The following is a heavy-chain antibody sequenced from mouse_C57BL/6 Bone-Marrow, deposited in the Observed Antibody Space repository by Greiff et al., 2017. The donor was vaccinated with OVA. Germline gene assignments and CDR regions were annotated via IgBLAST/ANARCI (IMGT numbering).Heavy chain of an antibody. CDR2: IWRGGST. V-gene: IGHV2-5*01. J-gene: IGHJ1*03. Sequence: VHLVESGPGLVQPSQRLSITCTVSGFSLTSYGAHWVRQSPGKGLEWLGVIWRGGSTDYNAAFMSRLSITKDNSKSQVFFKMNSLQADDTAIYYCAKRGRYWYFDVWGTGTTVTVSS. CDR1: GFSLTSYG. CDR3: AKRGRYWYFDV.